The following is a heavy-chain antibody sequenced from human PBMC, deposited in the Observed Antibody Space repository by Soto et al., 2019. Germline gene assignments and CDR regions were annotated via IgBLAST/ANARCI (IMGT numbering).Heavy chain of an antibody. V-gene: IGHV3-23*01. CDR3: AKDPVYDFWSGYYIAGYFDY. Sequence: GGSLRLSCAASGFTFSSYAMSWVRQAPGKGLEWVSAISGSGGSTYYADSVKGRFTISRDNSKNTLYLQMNSLRAEDTAVYYCAKDPVYDFWSGYYIAGYFDYWGQGTLITVSS. CDR1: GFTFSSYA. CDR2: ISGSGGST. J-gene: IGHJ4*02. D-gene: IGHD3-3*01.